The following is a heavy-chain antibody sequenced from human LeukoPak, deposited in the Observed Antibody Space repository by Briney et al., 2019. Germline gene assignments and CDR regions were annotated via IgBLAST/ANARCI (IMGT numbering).Heavy chain of an antibody. CDR1: GFTFDDYG. V-gene: IGHV3-20*04. D-gene: IGHD6-19*01. CDR2: INWNGGST. CDR3: ARDHGGGYSSGWYHY. J-gene: IGHJ4*02. Sequence: GGSPRLSCAASGFTFDDYGMSWVRQAPGKGLEWVSGINWNGGSTGYADSVKGRFTISRDNAKNSLYLQMNSLRAEDTALYYCARDHGGGYSSGWYHYWGQGTLVTVSS.